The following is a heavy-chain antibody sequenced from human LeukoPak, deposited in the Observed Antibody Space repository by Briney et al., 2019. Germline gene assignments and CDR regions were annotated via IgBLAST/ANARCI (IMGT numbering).Heavy chain of an antibody. Sequence: GGSLRLSCAASGFTFSSYSMNWVRQAPGKGLEWVSYISGSRGTIYYADSVKGRFTISRDNAKNSLYLQMNSLRDEDTAMYYCVRVTVGSTRGFDYWGQGTLVTVSS. CDR3: VRVTVGSTRGFDY. D-gene: IGHD1-26*01. J-gene: IGHJ4*02. CDR2: ISGSRGTI. CDR1: GFTFSSYS. V-gene: IGHV3-48*02.